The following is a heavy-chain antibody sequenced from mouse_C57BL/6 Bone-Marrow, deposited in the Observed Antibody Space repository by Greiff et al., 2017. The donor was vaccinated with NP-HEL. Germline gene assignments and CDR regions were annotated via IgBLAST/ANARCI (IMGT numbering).Heavy chain of an antibody. CDR3: AREDSGSSRLGCAMNY. J-gene: IGHJ4*01. V-gene: IGHV1-80*01. Sequence: QVQLQQSGAELVKPGASVKISCKASGYAFSSYWMNWVKERPGKGLEWIGQIYPGDGDTKYNGKFKGKATLTADKATNTTYMQVSSLTSEDSAVYFSAREDSGSSRLGCAMNYGGQGTSVTVSS. CDR2: IYPGDGDT. CDR1: GYAFSSYW. D-gene: IGHD1-1*01.